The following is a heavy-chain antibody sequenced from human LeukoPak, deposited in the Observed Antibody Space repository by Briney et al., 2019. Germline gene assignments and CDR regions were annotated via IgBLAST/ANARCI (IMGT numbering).Heavy chain of an antibody. Sequence: SETLSLTCAVYGGSFSGYYWSWIRQPPGKGLEWIGEINHSGSTNYNPSLKSRVTISVDTSKNQFSLKLSSVTAADTAVYYCARGVTEYYDVWSGSYYYYYYMDVWGKGTTVTVSS. D-gene: IGHD3-3*01. J-gene: IGHJ6*03. CDR3: ARGVTEYYDVWSGSYYYYYYMDV. V-gene: IGHV4-34*01. CDR1: GGSFSGYY. CDR2: INHSGST.